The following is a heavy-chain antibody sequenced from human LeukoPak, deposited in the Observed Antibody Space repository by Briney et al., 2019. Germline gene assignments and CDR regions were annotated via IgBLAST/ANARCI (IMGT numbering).Heavy chain of an antibody. CDR2: IGFGDDSA. V-gene: IGHV3-23*01. D-gene: IGHD3-9*01. J-gene: IGHJ5*02. Sequence: GGSLRLSCTASGFTFGDYAMSWFRQAPGKGLEWVSTIGFGDDSAYYADSVKGRFTISRDNSKNTLYLQMNYLRAEDTAVYYCAKDPTSVGGRHDWLLDSWGQGTLVTVSS. CDR3: AKDPTSVGGRHDWLLDS. CDR1: GFTFGDYA.